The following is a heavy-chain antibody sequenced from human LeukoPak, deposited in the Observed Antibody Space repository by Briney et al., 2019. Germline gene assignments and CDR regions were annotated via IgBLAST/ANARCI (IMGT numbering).Heavy chain of an antibody. CDR2: LSYDGSNK. CDR1: GFTFSSYG. CDR3: AKAYYQLLLSGS. D-gene: IGHD2-2*01. Sequence: GGSLRLSCAASGFTFSSYGMHGVRQAPGKGLEWVAVLSYDGSNKYYADSVKGRCTISRDNSKNTLYLQMNSLRAEDTAVYYCAKAYYQLLLSGSWGQGTLVTVSS. V-gene: IGHV3-30*18. J-gene: IGHJ5*02.